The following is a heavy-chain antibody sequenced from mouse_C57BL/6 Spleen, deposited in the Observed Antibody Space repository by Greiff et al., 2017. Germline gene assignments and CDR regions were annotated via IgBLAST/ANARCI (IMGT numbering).Heavy chain of an antibody. V-gene: IGHV5-4*01. Sequence: EVQGVESGGGLVKPGGSLKLSCAASGFTFSSYAMSWVRQTPEKRLEWVATISDGGSYTYYPDNVKGRFTISRDNAKNNLYLQMSHLKSEDTAMYYCARDRGVVATGYFDYWGQGTTLTVSS. J-gene: IGHJ2*01. CDR2: ISDGGSYT. D-gene: IGHD1-1*01. CDR1: GFTFSSYA. CDR3: ARDRGVVATGYFDY.